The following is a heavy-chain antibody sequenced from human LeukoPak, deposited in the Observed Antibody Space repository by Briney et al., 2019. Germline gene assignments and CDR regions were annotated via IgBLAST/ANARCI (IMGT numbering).Heavy chain of an antibody. V-gene: IGHV1-2*02. CDR3: ARDLTGDLYTFFDY. CDR1: AYTFTGYH. D-gene: IGHD3-16*02. J-gene: IGHJ4*02. CDR2: IQYDWGDT. Sequence: SVNDSLQTTAYTFTGYHLHWMRQAPGQGLEWMAWIQYDWGDTNYAQKFQGRVTVTRDKFTTTYYIEVDRLSSDDTAVYYCARDLTGDLYTFFDYSKQAPLATVSS.